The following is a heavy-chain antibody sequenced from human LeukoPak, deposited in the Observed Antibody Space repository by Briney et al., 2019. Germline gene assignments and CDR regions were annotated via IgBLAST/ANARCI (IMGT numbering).Heavy chain of an antibody. V-gene: IGHV4-34*01. CDR3: ARPHINAGSYYYMDV. CDR1: GGSFSGYY. CDR2: INHSGST. J-gene: IGHJ6*03. D-gene: IGHD6-13*01. Sequence: SETLSLTCGVYGGSFSGYYWNWIRQPQGKGLEWIGEINHSGSTNYNPSLKSRVTISVDTSKSQISLRLSSVTAADTAVYYCARPHINAGSYYYMDVWGKGTTVTVSS.